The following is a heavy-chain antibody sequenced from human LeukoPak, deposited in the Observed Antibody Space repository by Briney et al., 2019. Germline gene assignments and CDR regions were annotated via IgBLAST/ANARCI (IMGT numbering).Heavy chain of an antibody. Sequence: GGSLRLSCAASGFTFSDYYMSWIRQAPGKGLEWVSYISKSGSTTYYADSVKGRFTISRDNAKNSLYLQMNSLRAEDTAVYYCADVYSGTYSRIWGQGTMVTVSS. D-gene: IGHD1-26*01. CDR1: GFTFSDYY. J-gene: IGHJ3*02. V-gene: IGHV3-11*01. CDR3: ADVYSGTYSRI. CDR2: ISKSGSTT.